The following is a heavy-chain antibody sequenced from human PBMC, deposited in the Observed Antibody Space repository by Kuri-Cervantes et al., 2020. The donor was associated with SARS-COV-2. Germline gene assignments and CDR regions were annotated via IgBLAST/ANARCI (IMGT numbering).Heavy chain of an antibody. D-gene: IGHD3-22*01. Sequence: GSLRLSCTVSDCSISSSSYYWGWIRQPPGKGLEWIGIIYYTGSTYYNPSLKNRVTISVDTSKNQFFLMLSSVTAADTAVYYCARWGGQPDSSGPNELWGQGTLVTVSS. CDR1: DCSISSSSYY. V-gene: IGHV4-39*07. J-gene: IGHJ4*02. CDR3: ARWGGQPDSSGPNEL. CDR2: IYYTGST.